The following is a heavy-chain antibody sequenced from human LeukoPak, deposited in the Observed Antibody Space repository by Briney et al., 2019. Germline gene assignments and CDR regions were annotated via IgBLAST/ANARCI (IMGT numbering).Heavy chain of an antibody. CDR2: ISSYNGNT. V-gene: IGHV1-18*01. Sequence: GASVKVSCKASGYTFTSYGISWVRRAPGQGLEWMGWISSYNGNTNYAQKLQGRVTMTTDTSTTTAYMELKSLRSDDTAVYYCARPTHRTSDAFDIWGQGAMVTVSS. D-gene: IGHD4-11*01. J-gene: IGHJ3*02. CDR1: GYTFTSYG. CDR3: ARPTHRTSDAFDI.